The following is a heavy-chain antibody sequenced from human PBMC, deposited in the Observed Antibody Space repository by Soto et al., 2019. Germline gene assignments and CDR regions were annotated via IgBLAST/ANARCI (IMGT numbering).Heavy chain of an antibody. J-gene: IGHJ5*02. Sequence: QVQLVESGGGVVQPGRSLRLSCAASGFSFSSHGMHWVRQAPGRGLEWVAVISHDGSFKSYADSLRGRFTVSGDNSKNTLYLQIHSLRPEDTAVYYCAKLEGSVPVDGDWFDPWGQGTLVTVSS. CDR1: GFSFSSHG. V-gene: IGHV3-30*18. CDR3: AKLEGSVPVDGDWFDP. CDR2: ISHDGSFK. D-gene: IGHD6-19*01.